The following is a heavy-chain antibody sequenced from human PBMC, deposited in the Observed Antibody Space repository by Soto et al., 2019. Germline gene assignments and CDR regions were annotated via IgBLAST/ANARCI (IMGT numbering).Heavy chain of an antibody. V-gene: IGHV4-39*01. Sequence: LSVHRTVSCYSISIRTYYWGWIRQPQGKGLEWIGSIYYSGSTYYNPSLKSRVTISVDTSKNQFSLKLSSVTAADTAVYYCARLRGYSYGLNWFDPWGQGTLVTVSS. CDR1: CYSISIRTYY. D-gene: IGHD5-18*01. CDR2: IYYSGST. CDR3: ARLRGYSYGLNWFDP. J-gene: IGHJ5*02.